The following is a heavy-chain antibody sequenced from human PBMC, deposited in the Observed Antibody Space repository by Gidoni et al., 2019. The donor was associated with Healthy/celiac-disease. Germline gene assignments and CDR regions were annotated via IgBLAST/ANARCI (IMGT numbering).Heavy chain of an antibody. V-gene: IGHV3-30-3*01. CDR1: GFPFSSYA. CDR2: ISYDGSNK. D-gene: IGHD7-27*01. CDR3: ARDWDGYKNWGAFDI. Sequence: QVQLVESGGGVVQPGRSLRLSCAASGFPFSSYAMHWVRQAPGKGLEWVAVISYDGSNKYYADSVKGRFTISRDNSKNTLYLQMNSLRAEDTAVYYCARDWDGYKNWGAFDIWGQGTMVTVSS. J-gene: IGHJ3*02.